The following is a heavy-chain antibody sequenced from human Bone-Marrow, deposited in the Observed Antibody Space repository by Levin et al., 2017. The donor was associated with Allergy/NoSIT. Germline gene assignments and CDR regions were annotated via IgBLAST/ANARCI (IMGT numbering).Heavy chain of an antibody. D-gene: IGHD3-10*01. CDR1: GFTFSNYA. J-gene: IGHJ4*02. CDR2: ISGSGDST. V-gene: IGHV3-23*01. CDR3: AKDRDFYGSGSLGN. Sequence: GESLKISCAASGFTFSNYAMSWVRQAPGKGLEWVSGISGSGDSTYDGDSVKGRFTISRDNSKNTLYLQMNSLIAEDTAVYYCAKDRDFYGSGSLGNWGQGTLVTVSS.